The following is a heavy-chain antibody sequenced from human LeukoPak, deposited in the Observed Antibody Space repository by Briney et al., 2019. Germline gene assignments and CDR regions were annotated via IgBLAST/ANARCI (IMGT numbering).Heavy chain of an antibody. Sequence: SETLSLTCTVSGGSISSSSYYWGWIRQPPGKGLEWIGSIYYSGSTYYNPSLKSRVTISVDTSKNQFSLKLSSVTAADTAVYYCARRRGGYSYGYEYFQHWGQGTLVTVSS. CDR3: ARRRGGYSYGYEYFQH. CDR1: GGSISSSSYY. V-gene: IGHV4-39*07. J-gene: IGHJ1*01. D-gene: IGHD5-18*01. CDR2: IYYSGST.